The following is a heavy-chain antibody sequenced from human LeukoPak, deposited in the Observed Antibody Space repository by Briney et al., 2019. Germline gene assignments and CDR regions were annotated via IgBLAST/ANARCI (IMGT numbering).Heavy chain of an antibody. D-gene: IGHD3-9*01. Sequence: ASVKVSCKASGYTFTSYYMHWVRQAPGQGLEWMGIINPSGGSTSYAQKFQGRVTMTRDMSTSTVCMELSSLRSEDTAVYYCATDGIFSAALDYWGQGTLVTVSS. J-gene: IGHJ4*02. V-gene: IGHV1-46*01. CDR2: INPSGGST. CDR3: ATDGIFSAALDY. CDR1: GYTFTSYY.